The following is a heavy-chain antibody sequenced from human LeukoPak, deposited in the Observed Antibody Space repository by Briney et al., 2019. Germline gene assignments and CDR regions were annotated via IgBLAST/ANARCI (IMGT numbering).Heavy chain of an antibody. CDR2: INEDGSGK. J-gene: IGHJ6*04. V-gene: IGHV3-7*01. D-gene: IGHD4-11*01. Sequence: GGSLRLSCAASGFTFSSHWMTWVRQAPGKGLEWVANINEDGSGKYYVDSVKGRFTISRDNAENSVHLQMNSLRAEDTAVYYCATRHCSIAACRASSYKCMDDWGKGTTVTVSS. CDR3: ATRHCSIAACRASSYKCMDD. CDR1: GFTFSSHW.